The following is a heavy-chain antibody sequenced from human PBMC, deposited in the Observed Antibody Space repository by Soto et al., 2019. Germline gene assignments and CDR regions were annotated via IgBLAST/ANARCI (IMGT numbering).Heavy chain of an antibody. CDR3: AKVPIVVVTASPFDY. V-gene: IGHV3-23*01. Sequence: GGSLRLSCAASGFTFSSYAMSWVRQAPGKGLEWVSAISGSGGSTYYADSVKGRFTISRDNSKNTLYLQMNSLRAEDTAVYYCAKVPIVVVTASPFDYWGQGTLVTVSS. CDR1: GFTFSSYA. J-gene: IGHJ4*02. D-gene: IGHD2-21*02. CDR2: ISGSGGST.